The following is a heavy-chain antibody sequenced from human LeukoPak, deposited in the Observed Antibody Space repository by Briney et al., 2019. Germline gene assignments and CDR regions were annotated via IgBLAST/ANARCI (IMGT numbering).Heavy chain of an antibody. V-gene: IGHV3-21*01. D-gene: IGHD3-3*02. CDR1: GFTFSSYS. J-gene: IGHJ3*02. CDR3: ARDLRALDAFDI. CDR2: ISSSSSYI. Sequence: GGSLRLSCAASGFTFSSYSMNWVRQAPGKGLEWVSSISSSSSYIYYADSVKGRFTISRDNAKNSLYLQMNSLRAEDTAVYYCARDLRALDAFDIWGQGTMVTVSS.